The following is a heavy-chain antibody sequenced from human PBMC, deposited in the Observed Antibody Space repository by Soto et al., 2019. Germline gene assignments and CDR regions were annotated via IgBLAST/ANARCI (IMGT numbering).Heavy chain of an antibody. Sequence: SETLSLTCTVSGGSISSYYWSWIRQPPGEGLEWIGYISHTGNTNNNPSLKSRVTISVDTSQNQYSLNLSSVAAADTAVYYCVRYGYCSGGSCLVRGYFDSWGQGTLVTVSS. CDR1: GGSISSYY. V-gene: IGHV4-59*08. J-gene: IGHJ4*02. CDR2: ISHTGNT. D-gene: IGHD2-15*01. CDR3: VRYGYCSGGSCLVRGYFDS.